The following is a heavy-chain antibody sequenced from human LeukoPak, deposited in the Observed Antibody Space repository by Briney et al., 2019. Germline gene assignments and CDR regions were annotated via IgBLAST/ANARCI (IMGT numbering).Heavy chain of an antibody. D-gene: IGHD4-17*01. Sequence: PGGSLRLSCAASGFTFNGFWMSWVRQAPGKGLEWVANIKQDGSDIYYLGSVRGRFTISRDNAMNSLYLQMNSLRAEDTAVYYRTRDALYGDPSYYYMDVWGKGTTVTVSS. CDR3: TRDALYGDPSYYYMDV. CDR1: GFTFNGFW. V-gene: IGHV3-7*01. J-gene: IGHJ6*03. CDR2: IKQDGSDI.